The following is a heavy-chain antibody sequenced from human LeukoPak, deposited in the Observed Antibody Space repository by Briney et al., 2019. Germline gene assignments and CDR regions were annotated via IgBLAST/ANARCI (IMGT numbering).Heavy chain of an antibody. J-gene: IGHJ4*02. V-gene: IGHV4-30-4*01. D-gene: IGHD6-13*01. Sequence: SQTLSLTCTVSGGSISSSDYYWSWIRQTPGKGLEWIGYIYCSGSTYYNPSLKSRVTISVDTSKNQFSLKLSSVTAADTAVYYCARLEAAAGCDYWGQGTLVTVSS. CDR1: GGSISSSDYY. CDR3: ARLEAAAGCDY. CDR2: IYCSGST.